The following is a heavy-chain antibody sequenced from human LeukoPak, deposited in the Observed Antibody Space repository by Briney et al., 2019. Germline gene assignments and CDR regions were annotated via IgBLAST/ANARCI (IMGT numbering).Heavy chain of an antibody. CDR2: IDPSDSYT. CDR1: GYSFTSYW. CDR3: ARRPTVPAARAELDY. V-gene: IGHV5-10-1*01. D-gene: IGHD2-2*01. Sequence: GESLKISCKGSGYSFTSYWISWVRQMPGKGLEWMGRIDPSDSYTNYSPSFQGHVTISADKSISTAYLQWSSLKASDTAMYYCARRPTVPAARAELDYWGQGTLVTVSS. J-gene: IGHJ4*02.